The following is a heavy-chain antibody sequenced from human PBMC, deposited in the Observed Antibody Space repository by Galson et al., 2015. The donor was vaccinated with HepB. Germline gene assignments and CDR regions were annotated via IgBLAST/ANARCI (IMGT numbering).Heavy chain of an antibody. D-gene: IGHD3-10*01. J-gene: IGHJ2*01. CDR3: ASVYFGSGSSSAYWYFDL. V-gene: IGHV3-48*02. Sequence: SLRLSCAASGFTFSSYTMNWVRQDPGKGLEAVSYIISTGTTMYYAASPKGRFTISRDTAQNSLYLQMNSLRDEDTAVYYCASVYFGSGSSSAYWYFDLWGRGALVTVSS. CDR2: IISTGTTM. CDR1: GFTFSSYT.